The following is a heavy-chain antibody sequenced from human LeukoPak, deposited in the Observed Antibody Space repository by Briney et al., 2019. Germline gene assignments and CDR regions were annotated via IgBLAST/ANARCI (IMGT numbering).Heavy chain of an antibody. CDR1: GGSISSGGYY. D-gene: IGHD3-22*01. J-gene: IGHJ5*02. V-gene: IGHV4-31*03. CDR3: ARPYYYDSRIDP. CDR2: IYYSGST. Sequence: SETLSLTCTVSGGSISSGGYYWSWIRQHPGKGLEWIGYIYYSGSTYYNPSLKSRVTISVDTSKNQFSLKLSSVTATDTAVYYCARPYYYDSRIDPWGQGTLVTVSS.